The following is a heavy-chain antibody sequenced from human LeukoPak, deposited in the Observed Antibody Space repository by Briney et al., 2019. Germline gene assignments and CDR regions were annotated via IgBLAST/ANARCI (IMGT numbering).Heavy chain of an antibody. V-gene: IGHV3-23*01. Sequence: GGSLRLSCAASGFPFDNYGMAWVRQAPGKGLEWVSALSGSGGSTFYADSVKGRFTISRDNSNSTLYLQMNSLRAEDTAVYYCAKGRTPDYWGQGTLVTVSS. CDR3: AKGRTPDY. CDR1: GFPFDNYG. CDR2: LSGSGGST. J-gene: IGHJ4*02. D-gene: IGHD2-15*01.